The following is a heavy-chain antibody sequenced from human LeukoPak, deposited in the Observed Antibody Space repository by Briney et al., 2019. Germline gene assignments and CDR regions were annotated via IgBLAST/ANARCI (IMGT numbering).Heavy chain of an antibody. CDR2: ISGSSGTI. D-gene: IGHD3-16*01. J-gene: IGHJ6*03. Sequence: PGGSRRLSCAASGFTFSTYSMNWVRQAPGKGLEWVSYISGSSGTIYYADSVKGRFTISRDNAKNSLYLQMNSLRAEDTAVYYCARRSEFGVLYYMDVWGKGTTVTVSS. V-gene: IGHV3-48*01. CDR3: ARRSEFGVLYYMDV. CDR1: GFTFSTYS.